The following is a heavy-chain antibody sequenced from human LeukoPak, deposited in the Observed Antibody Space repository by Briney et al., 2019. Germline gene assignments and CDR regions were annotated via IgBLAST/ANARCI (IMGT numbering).Heavy chain of an antibody. CDR1: GFTFSSHD. J-gene: IGHJ5*01. D-gene: IGHD5-12*01. Sequence: PGGSLRLSCAASGFTFSSHDMNWVRQGPGKGLEWLSYISSGSTTMDYADSVKGRFTISRDNAKNSLFLQMNSLRAEDTGIYYCARDRGNSAYGAWFDSWGQGILVTVSS. V-gene: IGHV3-48*03. CDR3: ARDRGNSAYGAWFDS. CDR2: ISSGSTTM.